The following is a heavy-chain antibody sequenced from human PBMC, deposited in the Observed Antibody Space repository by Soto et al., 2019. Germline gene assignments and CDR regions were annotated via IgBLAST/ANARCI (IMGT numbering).Heavy chain of an antibody. Sequence: PGGSLRLSCAASGFTFDDYAMHWVRQAPGKGLEWVSGISWNSGSIGYADSVKGRFTISRDNAKNSLYLQMNSLRAEDTALYYCAKDREGVAARGRGFDYWGQGTLVTVSS. CDR1: GFTFDDYA. D-gene: IGHD6-6*01. CDR2: ISWNSGSI. V-gene: IGHV3-9*01. CDR3: AKDREGVAARGRGFDY. J-gene: IGHJ4*02.